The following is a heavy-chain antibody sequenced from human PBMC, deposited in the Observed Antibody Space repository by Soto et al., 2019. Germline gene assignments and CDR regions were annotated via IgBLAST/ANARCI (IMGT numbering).Heavy chain of an antibody. Sequence: SVKVSCKASGGTFSSYAISWVRQAPGQGLEWMGGIIPIFGTANYAQNFQGRVTITADESTSTAYMELSSLRSEDTAVYYCARVITMVLYGMDVWGQGTTVTVSS. CDR1: GGTFSSYA. V-gene: IGHV1-69*13. J-gene: IGHJ6*02. CDR2: IIPIFGTA. CDR3: ARVITMVLYGMDV. D-gene: IGHD3-10*01.